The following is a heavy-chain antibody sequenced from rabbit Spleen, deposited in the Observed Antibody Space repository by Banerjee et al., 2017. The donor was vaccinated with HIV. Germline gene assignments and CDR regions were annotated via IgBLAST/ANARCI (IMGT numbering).Heavy chain of an antibody. J-gene: IGHJ4*01. CDR3: VREVAAKFNL. D-gene: IGHD4-1*01. CDR2: IDPVFGIT. Sequence: QEQLVESGGGLVQPGGSLTLTCTASGFDLSNYGVSWVRQAPGKGLEWIGYIDPVFGITYYASWVNGRFTISSHNAQNTLYLQLNSLTAADTATYFCVREVAAKFNLWGQGTLVTVS. V-gene: IGHV1S47*01. CDR1: GFDLSNYG.